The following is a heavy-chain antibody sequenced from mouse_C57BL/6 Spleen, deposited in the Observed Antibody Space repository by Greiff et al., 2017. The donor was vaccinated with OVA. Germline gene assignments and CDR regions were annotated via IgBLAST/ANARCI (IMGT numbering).Heavy chain of an antibody. V-gene: IGHV14-1*01. CDR2: IDPEDGDT. D-gene: IGHD1-1*01. CDR3: TPCYYGSTWFAY. Sequence: VQLQQSGAELVRPGASVKLSCTASGFNIKDYYMHWVKQRPEQGLEWIGRIDPEDGDTEYAPKFQGKATMTADTSSNTAYLQLSSLTSEDTAVYYCTPCYYGSTWFAYWGQGTLVTVSA. CDR1: GFNIKDYY. J-gene: IGHJ3*01.